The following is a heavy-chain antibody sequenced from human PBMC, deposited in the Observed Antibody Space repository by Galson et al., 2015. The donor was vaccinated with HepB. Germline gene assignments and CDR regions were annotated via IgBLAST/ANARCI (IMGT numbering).Heavy chain of an antibody. CDR2: INPNSGAT. Sequence: SGYTITAYYITWVRQSPVQGLEWMGWINPNSGATTFSQKFQGSVTMTRDTSTFTAYMELSSLRSADTAVYYCARYDFWFGMDVWGQGTPVTVSS. J-gene: IGHJ6*02. CDR3: ARYDFWFGMDV. D-gene: IGHD3/OR15-3a*01. CDR1: GYTITAYY. V-gene: IGHV1-2*02.